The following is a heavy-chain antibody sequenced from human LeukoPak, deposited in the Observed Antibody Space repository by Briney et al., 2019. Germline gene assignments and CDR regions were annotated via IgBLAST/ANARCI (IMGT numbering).Heavy chain of an antibody. V-gene: IGHV4-61*02. CDR2: IYTSGST. CDR1: GGSISSGSYY. J-gene: IGHJ5*02. D-gene: IGHD2-21*01. CDR3: ATTDFGVVNWFDP. Sequence: SETLSLTCTVSGGSISSGSYYSSWIRQPAGKGLERIGRIYTSGSTNYNPSLKSRVTISVDTSKNQFSLKLSSVTAAETAVCYCATTDFGVVNWFDPCGQGTLVTVSS.